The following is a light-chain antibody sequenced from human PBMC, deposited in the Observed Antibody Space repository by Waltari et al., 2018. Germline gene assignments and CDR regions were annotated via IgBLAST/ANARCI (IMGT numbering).Light chain of an antibody. CDR2: AVS. CDR1: SSAVGNYKR. Sequence: QSALTQPASVSGSPGQSITISCTGTSSAVGNYKRVSWYQQHPGKAPKLMIYAVSKRTSGVSDRFSGSKSGDMASLTISGLQPEDEAEYFCSSYAGSSKGVFGGGTKVTVL. CDR3: SSYAGSSKGV. J-gene: IGLJ2*01. V-gene: IGLV2-23*02.